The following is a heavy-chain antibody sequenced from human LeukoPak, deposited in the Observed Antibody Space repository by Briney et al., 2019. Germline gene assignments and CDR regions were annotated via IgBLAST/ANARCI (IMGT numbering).Heavy chain of an antibody. D-gene: IGHD4-11*01. CDR3: TSYSNGGYFDY. J-gene: IGHJ4*02. CDR1: GFTFSSYW. Sequence: GGSLRLSCAASGFTFSSYWMSWVRQASGKGLEWVGRIRSKANSYATAYAASVKGRFTISRDDSKNTAYLQMNSLKTEDTAVYYCTSYSNGGYFDYWGQGTLVTVSS. CDR2: IRSKANSYAT. V-gene: IGHV3-73*01.